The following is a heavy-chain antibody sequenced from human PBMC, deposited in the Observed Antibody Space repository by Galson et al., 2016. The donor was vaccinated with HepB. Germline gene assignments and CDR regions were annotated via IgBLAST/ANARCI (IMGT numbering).Heavy chain of an antibody. D-gene: IGHD3-10*01. CDR3: ARYSDFGGGVFDV. Sequence: SLRLSCAASGLAFSDYYMSWIRQAPGKGLEWLSFISSSTFYTDYADSLKGRFIISRDNAENSLYLQMNSLRAEDTAVYYCARYSDFGGGVFDVWGQGTMVTVSS. V-gene: IGHV3-11*03. CDR1: GLAFSDYY. CDR2: ISSSTFYT. J-gene: IGHJ3*01.